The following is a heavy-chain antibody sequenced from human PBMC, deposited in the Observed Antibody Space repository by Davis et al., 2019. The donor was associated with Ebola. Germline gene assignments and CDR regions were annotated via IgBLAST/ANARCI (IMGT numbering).Heavy chain of an antibody. Sequence: PGGSLRLSCAASGFTFSNAWMSWVRQAPGKGLEYIGRIQGKAEGGTADYTAPARGRFTISRDDSKSTVYLQATSLKTEDTAVYYCATFPVPWFGYIDDYWGQGTLVIVSS. CDR2: IQGKAEGGTA. V-gene: IGHV3-15*01. D-gene: IGHD3-22*01. J-gene: IGHJ4*02. CDR3: ATFPVPWFGYIDDY. CDR1: GFTFSNAW.